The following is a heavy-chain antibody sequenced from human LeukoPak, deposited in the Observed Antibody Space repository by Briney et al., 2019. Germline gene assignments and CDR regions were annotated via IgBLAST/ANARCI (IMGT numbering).Heavy chain of an antibody. CDR3: ARAVGDNRRLDP. J-gene: IGHJ5*02. CDR2: SRNKANRYTT. CDR1: GFTFSDHY. V-gene: IGHV3-72*01. D-gene: IGHD2/OR15-2a*01. Sequence: GGSLRLSCAASGFTFSDHYMDWVRQAPGEGLEWVGRSRNKANRYTTEYAASVKGRFTISRDDSKNLLYLQMNSLRTDDTAVYYCARAVGDNRRLDPWGQGTLVTVSS.